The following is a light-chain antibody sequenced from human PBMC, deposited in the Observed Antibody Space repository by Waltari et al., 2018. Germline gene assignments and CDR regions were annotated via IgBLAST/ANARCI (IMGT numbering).Light chain of an antibody. J-gene: IGKJ4*01. CDR2: DAS. CDR1: QSVRRY. V-gene: IGKV3-11*01. CDR3: HQHSNWPPLT. Sequence: EIVLTQSPATLSLSPGERATLSCRASQSVRRYLDWYQPKPGQAPRLLIYDASNRATGIPTRFSGSGSGTDFTLTISSLEPEDFAVYYCHQHSNWPPLTFGGGTKVEIK.